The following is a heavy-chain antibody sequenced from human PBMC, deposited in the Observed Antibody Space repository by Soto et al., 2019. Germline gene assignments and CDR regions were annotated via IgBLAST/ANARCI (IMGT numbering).Heavy chain of an antibody. J-gene: IGHJ6*03. D-gene: IGHD3-3*02. V-gene: IGHV3-48*01. Sequence: GGSLRLSCAASGFTFSSYSMNWVRQAPGKGLEWVSYISSSSSTIYYADSVKGRFTISRDNAKNSLYLQMNSLRAEDTAVYYCARDEAASIFGVFYYYMDVWGKGTTVTVSS. CDR3: ARDEAASIFGVFYYYMDV. CDR2: ISSSSSTI. CDR1: GFTFSSYS.